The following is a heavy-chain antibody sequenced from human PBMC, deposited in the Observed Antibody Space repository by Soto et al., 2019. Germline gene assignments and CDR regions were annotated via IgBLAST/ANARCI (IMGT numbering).Heavy chain of an antibody. V-gene: IGHV4-30-4*01. Sequence: SETLSLTCTVSGGSISSGDYYWSWIRQPPGKGMEWIGYIYYSGSTYYNPSLKSRVTISVDTSKNQFSLKLSSVTAADTAVYYCARGVAAAILSLWLYSNWFDPWGQGTLVTVSS. CDR1: GGSISSGDYY. J-gene: IGHJ5*02. CDR2: IYYSGST. D-gene: IGHD3-16*02. CDR3: ARGVAAAILSLWLYSNWFDP.